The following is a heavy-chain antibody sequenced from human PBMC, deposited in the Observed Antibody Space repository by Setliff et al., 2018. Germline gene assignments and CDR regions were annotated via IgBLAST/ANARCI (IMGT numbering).Heavy chain of an antibody. CDR2: IDPSGNT. J-gene: IGHJ4*02. V-gene: IGHV4-61*09. Sequence: PSETLSLTCTVSGGSISSGSNYWSWIRQPAGRGLEWIGHIDPSGNTNYHPSLKSRVSISLDTSKSQFPLRLSSLTAADTAGYYCARHRRDSSGNYLVGLYYFDYWGQGTPVTVSS. D-gene: IGHD3-22*01. CDR1: GGSISSGSNY. CDR3: ARHRRDSSGNYLVGLYYFDY.